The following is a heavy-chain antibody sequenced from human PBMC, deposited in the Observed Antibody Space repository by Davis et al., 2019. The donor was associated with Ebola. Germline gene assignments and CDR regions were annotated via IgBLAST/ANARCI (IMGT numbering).Heavy chain of an antibody. J-gene: IGHJ4*02. V-gene: IGHV3-23*01. CDR3: ARAGSYNWRDFDY. CDR1: GFTFSTHA. CDR2: ISSDGDST. Sequence: SCAASGFTFSTHAMTWVRQAPGKGLEWVSAISSDGDSTWYADSVKGRFTISRDNAKNTLYLQMNSLRVEDTAVYYCARAGSYNWRDFDYWGQGTLVTVSS. D-gene: IGHD1-1*01.